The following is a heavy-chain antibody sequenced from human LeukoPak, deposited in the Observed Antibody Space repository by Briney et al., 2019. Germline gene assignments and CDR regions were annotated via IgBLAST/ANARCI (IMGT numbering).Heavy chain of an antibody. V-gene: IGHV3-43*01. Sequence: PGGSLRLSCAASGFTFDDYTMHWVRQASGKGLEWVSLISWDGGSTYYADSVKGRFTISRDNSKNSLYLQMNSLRTEDTALYYCATGGLVEDYFDYWGQGTLVTVSS. CDR2: ISWDGGST. J-gene: IGHJ4*02. CDR1: GFTFDDYT. D-gene: IGHD2-8*02. CDR3: ATGGLVEDYFDY.